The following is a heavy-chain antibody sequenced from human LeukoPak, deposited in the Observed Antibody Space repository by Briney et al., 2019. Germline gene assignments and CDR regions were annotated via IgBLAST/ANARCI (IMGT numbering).Heavy chain of an antibody. D-gene: IGHD2-2*01. J-gene: IGHJ4*02. CDR3: ARRQGCSSTSCPPDY. V-gene: IGHV5-51*01. CDR1: GYSFSSYW. Sequence: GESLKISCKGSGYSFSSYWIGWVRQMPGKGLEWMGIIYPDDSDTRYSPSFQGQVTISADRSISTAYLQWSSLKASDTAMYYCARRQGCSSTSCPPDYWGQGTLVTVSP. CDR2: IYPDDSDT.